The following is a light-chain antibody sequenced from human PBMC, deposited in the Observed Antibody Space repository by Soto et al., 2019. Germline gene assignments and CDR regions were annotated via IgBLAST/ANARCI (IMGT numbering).Light chain of an antibody. CDR3: QSYDSSLSGAV. CDR2: DSI. V-gene: IGLV1-40*01. CDR1: SSNIGAAYE. J-gene: IGLJ3*02. Sequence: QSVLTQPPSVSGAPGQRITISCTGSSSNIGAAYEVHWYQQLPGTAPKLLIYDSINRPSGVPDRFSGSKSATSASLAITGLQAEDEADYYCQSYDSSLSGAVFGGGTKVTVL.